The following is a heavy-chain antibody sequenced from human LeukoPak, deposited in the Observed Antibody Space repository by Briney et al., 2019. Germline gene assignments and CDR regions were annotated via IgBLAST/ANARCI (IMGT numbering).Heavy chain of an antibody. Sequence: GGSLRLSCAASGFTFSDSWMSWVRQAPGKGLEWVANMNQDGSEKDYVDSVKGRFTISRDNARNSLHLQMGSLRAEDTAVYYCATYTHWVAGDVWGQGATVTVSS. CDR2: MNQDGSEK. V-gene: IGHV3-7*01. J-gene: IGHJ6*02. CDR1: GFTFSDSW. CDR3: ATYTHWVAGDV. D-gene: IGHD3-16*01.